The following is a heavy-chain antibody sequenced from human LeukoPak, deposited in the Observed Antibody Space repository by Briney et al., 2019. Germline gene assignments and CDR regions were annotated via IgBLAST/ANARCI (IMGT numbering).Heavy chain of an antibody. V-gene: IGHV3-49*04. D-gene: IGHD3-22*01. Sequence: GRSLRLSCRASGFTFGDYAMSWVRQAPGKGLEWVGFIRSKAYGGTTEYAASVKGRFTISRDDSKSIAYLQMNSLKTEDTAVYYCTRDLILDYYDSSGRDYYYGMDVWGQGTTVTVSS. CDR3: TRDLILDYYDSSGRDYYYGMDV. CDR1: GFTFGDYA. CDR2: IRSKAYGGTT. J-gene: IGHJ6*02.